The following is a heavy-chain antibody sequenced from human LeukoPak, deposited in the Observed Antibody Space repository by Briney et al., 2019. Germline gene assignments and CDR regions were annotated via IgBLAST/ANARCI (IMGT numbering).Heavy chain of an antibody. CDR1: GFTFSSYG. D-gene: IGHD4-17*01. J-gene: IGHJ4*02. CDR3: ARAHYGDYFDY. Sequence: PGRSLRLSCAASGFTFSSYGMRWVRQAPGKGLEWVAVIWYDGSNKYYADSVKGRFTISRDNSKNTLYLQMNSLRAEDTAVYYCARAHYGDYFDYWGQGTLVTVSS. CDR2: IWYDGSNK. V-gene: IGHV3-33*01.